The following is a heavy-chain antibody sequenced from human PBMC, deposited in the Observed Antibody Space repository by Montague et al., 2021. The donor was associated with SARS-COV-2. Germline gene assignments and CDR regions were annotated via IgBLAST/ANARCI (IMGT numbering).Heavy chain of an antibody. CDR1: GGSISSYY. D-gene: IGHD3-3*01. Sequence: SETLSLTCTVSGGSISSYYWSWIRQPPGKGMEWIGYIYYSGSTNYNSSLKSRVTISVDTSKYQFHLKLSVVTVADTDVYYCASEVPDFWSGIDYWGQGTLITVSS. V-gene: IGHV4-59*01. CDR2: IYYSGST. CDR3: ASEVPDFWSGIDY. J-gene: IGHJ4*02.